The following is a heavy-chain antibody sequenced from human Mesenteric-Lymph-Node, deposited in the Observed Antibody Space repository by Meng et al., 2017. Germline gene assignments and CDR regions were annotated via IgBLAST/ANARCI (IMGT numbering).Heavy chain of an antibody. CDR1: GGSISSGGHS. CDR2: IYYSGST. D-gene: IGHD3-22*01. J-gene: IGHJ4*01. CDR3: ARVDSSGYFLDY. V-gene: IGHV4-31*03. Sequence: QVQLQEAGPGRGKPSQTLDRTCTVSGGSISSGGHSWSWIRQHPGKGLEWIAYIYYSGSTYYNPSLKSRVTLSVDTSKNQFSLKLSSVTAADTAVYYCARVDSSGYFLDYWGQGTLVTVSS.